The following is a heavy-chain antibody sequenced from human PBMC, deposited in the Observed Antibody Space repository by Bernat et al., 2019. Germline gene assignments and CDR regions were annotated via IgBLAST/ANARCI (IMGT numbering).Heavy chain of an antibody. D-gene: IGHD3-3*01. CDR3: AKDITIFGVVWNYMDV. CDR1: GFSFDDYA. Sequence: EGQLVESGGGLVQPGRSLRLSCAASGFSFDDYAMHWVRQAPGKGLEWVSGISWNSGMIDYADSVKGRFTVSRDNAKNSLYLQMNSLRAEDTALYYCAKDITIFGVVWNYMDVWGKGTTVTVSS. CDR2: ISWNSGMI. J-gene: IGHJ6*03. V-gene: IGHV3-9*01.